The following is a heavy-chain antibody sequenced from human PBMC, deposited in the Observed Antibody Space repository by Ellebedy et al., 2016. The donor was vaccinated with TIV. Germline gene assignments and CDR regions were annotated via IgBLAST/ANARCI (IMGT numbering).Heavy chain of an antibody. J-gene: IGHJ4*02. CDR3: ESGGITGTTWDVY. CDR2: ISAYNGNT. D-gene: IGHD1-7*01. CDR1: GYTFTSYG. Sequence: AASVKVSCKASGYTFTSYGISWVRQAPGQGLEWMGWISAYNGNTNYAQKLPGRVTMTTDTSTSTAYMELRSLTSDDKAVYYCESGGITGTTWDVYWGQGTLVTVSS. V-gene: IGHV1-18*01.